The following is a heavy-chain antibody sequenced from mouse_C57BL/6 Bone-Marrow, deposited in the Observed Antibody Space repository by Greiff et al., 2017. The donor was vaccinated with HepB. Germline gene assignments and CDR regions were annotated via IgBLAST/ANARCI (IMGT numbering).Heavy chain of an antibody. Sequence: VQLQQSGTVLARPGASVKMSCKTSGYTFTSYWMHWVKQRPGQGLEWIGAIYPGNSDTSYNQKFKGKAKLTAVTSASTAYMELSSLTNEDSAVYYCTRETAQANYYAMDYWGQGTSVTVSS. CDR1: GYTFTSYW. CDR2: IYPGNSDT. J-gene: IGHJ4*01. D-gene: IGHD3-2*02. V-gene: IGHV1-5*01. CDR3: TRETAQANYYAMDY.